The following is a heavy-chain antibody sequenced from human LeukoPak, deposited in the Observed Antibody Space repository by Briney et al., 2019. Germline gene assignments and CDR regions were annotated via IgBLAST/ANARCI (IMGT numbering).Heavy chain of an antibody. J-gene: IGHJ3*01. Sequence: GGSLRLSCAASGFTFSSYGMTWVRLAPGKGLEWVSAFSATDGSAQYAESVKGRFTISRDNSKNSLYLQMNSLRDEDTAVYYCAKARIAAAGTGAFDVWGQGTVVTVSS. CDR2: FSATDGSA. V-gene: IGHV3-23*01. CDR1: GFTFSSYG. D-gene: IGHD6-13*01. CDR3: AKARIAAAGTGAFDV.